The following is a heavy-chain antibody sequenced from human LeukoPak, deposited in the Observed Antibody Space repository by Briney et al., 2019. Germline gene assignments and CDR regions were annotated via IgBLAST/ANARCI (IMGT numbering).Heavy chain of an antibody. CDR1: GFTFSSYG. CDR3: AKSIAVALSSSLDA. V-gene: IGHV3-30*02. J-gene: IGHJ5*02. D-gene: IGHD6-19*01. CDR2: IRYDASNT. Sequence: GGSLRLSCAASGFTFSSYGMHWVRQAPGKGLEWVTFIRYDASNTYYADSVKGRFTISRDNSKNTLYLQMDSLRTDDTAFYYCAKSIAVALSSSLDAWGQGTLVTVSS.